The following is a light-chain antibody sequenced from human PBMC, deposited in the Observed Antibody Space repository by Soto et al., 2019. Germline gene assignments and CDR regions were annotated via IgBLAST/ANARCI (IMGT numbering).Light chain of an antibody. CDR2: DAS. CDR1: QGIRND. J-gene: IGKJ1*01. CDR3: QQSYSTLWT. V-gene: IGKV1-6*02. Sequence: IQMTQSPSSLSASVGDRVTITCRASQGIRNDLAWYQQKPGKAPKLLIFDASSLNSGVPSRFSGSGSGTEFTLTITSLQPEDFATYYCQQSYSTLWTFGQGTKVDIK.